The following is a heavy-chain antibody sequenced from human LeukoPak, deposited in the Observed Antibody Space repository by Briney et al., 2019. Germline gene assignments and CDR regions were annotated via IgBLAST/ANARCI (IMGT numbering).Heavy chain of an antibody. CDR3: ARRKWELYWFDP. CDR2: INHSGST. D-gene: IGHD1-26*01. V-gene: IGHV4-34*01. CDR1: GGSLSGYY. J-gene: IGHJ5*02. Sequence: PSETLSLTCAVYGGSLSGYYWSWIRQPPGKGLEWIGEINHSGSTNYNPSLKSRVTISVDTSKNQFSLKLSSVTAADTAVYYCARRKWELYWFDPWGQGTLVTVSS.